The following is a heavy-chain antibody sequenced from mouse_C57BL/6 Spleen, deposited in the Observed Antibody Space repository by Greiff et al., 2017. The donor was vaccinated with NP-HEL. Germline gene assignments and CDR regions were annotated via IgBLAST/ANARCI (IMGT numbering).Heavy chain of an antibody. J-gene: IGHJ2*01. CDR3: ARHEEGAGPGDY. D-gene: IGHD3-1*01. Sequence: LVKPGASVKLSCKASGYTFTEYTIHWVKQKSGQGLEWIGWFYPGSGSIKYNEKFKDKATLTADKSSSTVYMELSRLTSEDSAVYFCARHEEGAGPGDYWGQGTTLTVSS. CDR1: GYTFTEYT. CDR2: FYPGSGSI. V-gene: IGHV1-62-2*01.